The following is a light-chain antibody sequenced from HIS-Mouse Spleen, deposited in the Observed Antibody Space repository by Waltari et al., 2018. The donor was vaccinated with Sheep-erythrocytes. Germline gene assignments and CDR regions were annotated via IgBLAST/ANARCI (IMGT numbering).Light chain of an antibody. CDR3: SSYAGSNNYV. J-gene: IGLJ1*01. Sequence: QSALTQPRPVSGSPGQSVTTSCTGTSSDVGGYHCVSWYQQPPGKPPKLMIYDVSKRPSGVPDRFSGSKSGNTASLTSSGRQAEDEADYYCSSYAGSNNYVFGTGTKVTVL. CDR2: DVS. CDR1: SSDVGGYHC. V-gene: IGLV2-11*01.